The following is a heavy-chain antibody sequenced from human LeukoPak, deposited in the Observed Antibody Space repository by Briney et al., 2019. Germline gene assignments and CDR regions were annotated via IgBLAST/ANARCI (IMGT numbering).Heavy chain of an antibody. J-gene: IGHJ5*02. Sequence: PSETLSLTCTVSGGSISSGSYYWSWIRQPAGKGLEWIGRIYTSGSTNYNPSLKSRVTISVDTSKNQFSLKLSSVTAADTAVYYCARLALVRWFDPWGQGTLVTVSS. CDR1: GGSISSGSYY. CDR2: IYTSGST. CDR3: ARLALVRWFDP. D-gene: IGHD4-23*01. V-gene: IGHV4-61*02.